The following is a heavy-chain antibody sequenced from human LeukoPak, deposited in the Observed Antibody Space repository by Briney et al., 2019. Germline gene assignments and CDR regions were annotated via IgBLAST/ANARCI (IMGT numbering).Heavy chain of an antibody. D-gene: IGHD6-19*01. CDR3: ARDVISSGWFEGLQY. V-gene: IGHV3-21*04. Sequence: SVKGRFTISRDNAKNSLYLQMNSLRAEDTAVYYCARDVISSGWFEGLQYWGQGTLVTVSS. J-gene: IGHJ4*02.